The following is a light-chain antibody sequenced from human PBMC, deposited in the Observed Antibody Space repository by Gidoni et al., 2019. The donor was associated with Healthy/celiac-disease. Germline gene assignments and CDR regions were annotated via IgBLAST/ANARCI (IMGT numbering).Light chain of an antibody. Sequence: QSALTQPDTGSGSPGQSITISCTGTSSDVGSYNLVSWYQQHPGKAPKLLIYEVSKRPSGVSNRFSGSKSGNTASLTISWLQAEDEADYYCCSYAGISTYVVFGGGTKLTVL. CDR3: CSYAGISTYVV. J-gene: IGLJ2*01. CDR1: SSDVGSYNL. CDR2: EVS. V-gene: IGLV2-23*02.